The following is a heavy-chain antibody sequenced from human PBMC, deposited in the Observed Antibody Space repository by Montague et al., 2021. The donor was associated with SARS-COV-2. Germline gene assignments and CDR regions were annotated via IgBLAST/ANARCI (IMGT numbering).Heavy chain of an antibody. V-gene: IGHV6-1*01. CDR1: GDSVSSNIAT. J-gene: IGHJ4*02. D-gene: IGHD2-2*01. Sequence: CAISGDSVSSNIATWNWIRQSPSRGLEWLGRADYRSKWYNDYAESVKSRITIDPDTSKHQFSLHLNSVTPEDTAVYYCARIPVGSKYYFDFWGQGTLVTASS. CDR3: ARIPVGSKYYFDF. CDR2: ADYRSKWYN.